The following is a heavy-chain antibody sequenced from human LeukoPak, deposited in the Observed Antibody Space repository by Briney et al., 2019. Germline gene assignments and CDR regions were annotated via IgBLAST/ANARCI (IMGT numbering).Heavy chain of an antibody. D-gene: IGHD3-10*01. CDR1: GYTFTSYD. V-gene: IGHV1-8*03. Sequence: ASVKVSCKASGYTFTSYDINWVRQATGQGLEWMGWMNPNSGNTGYAQKFQGRVTITRNTSISTAYMELRSLRSDDTAVYYCARSVSLWFGELLFNPYYYYYMDVWGKGTTVTISS. J-gene: IGHJ6*03. CDR3: ARSVSLWFGELLFNPYYYYYMDV. CDR2: MNPNSGNT.